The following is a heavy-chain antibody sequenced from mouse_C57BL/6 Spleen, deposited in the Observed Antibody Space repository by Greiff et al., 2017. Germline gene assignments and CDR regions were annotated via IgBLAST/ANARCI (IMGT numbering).Heavy chain of an antibody. CDR3: AGYTAGFAY. J-gene: IGHJ3*01. CDR1: GFTFSSYT. CDR2: ISGGGGNT. V-gene: IGHV5-9*01. D-gene: IGHD2-2*01. Sequence: EVKLVESGGGLVKPGGSLKLSCAASGFTFSSYTMSWVRQTPEKRLEWVATISGGGGNTYYPDSVKGRFTISRDNAKNTLYLQMSSLRSEDTALYYCAGYTAGFAYWGQGTLVTVSA.